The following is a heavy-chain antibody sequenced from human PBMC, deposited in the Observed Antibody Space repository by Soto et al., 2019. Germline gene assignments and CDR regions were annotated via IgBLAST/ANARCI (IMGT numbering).Heavy chain of an antibody. CDR1: GANFTSYP. CDR3: PRDGSSYYDSWSFYYTNHYSFYSSDV. J-gene: IGHJ6*02. Sequence: SVKVSRKACGANFTSYPFSWVRQAPGQGLEWMGGIIPIFGAANYAQKLQGRVTITADKSTSTAYMELSSLRYEDTSVYYCPRDGSSYYDSWSFYYTNHYSFYSSDVRG. CDR2: IIPIFGAA. V-gene: IGHV1-69*06. D-gene: IGHD3-3*01.